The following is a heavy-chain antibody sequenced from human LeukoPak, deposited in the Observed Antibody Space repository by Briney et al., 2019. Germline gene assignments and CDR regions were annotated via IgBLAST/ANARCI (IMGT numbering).Heavy chain of an antibody. CDR3: ARERGNSGSYFDY. CDR2: IYYSGST. J-gene: IGHJ4*02. D-gene: IGHD1-26*01. Sequence: SETLSLTCTVSGGSISSYYWSWIRQPPGKGLEWIGYIYYSGSTNYNPSLKSRVTISVDTSKNQFSLKLSSVTAADTAVYYCARERGNSGSYFDYWGQGTLVTVSS. CDR1: GGSISSYY. V-gene: IGHV4-59*01.